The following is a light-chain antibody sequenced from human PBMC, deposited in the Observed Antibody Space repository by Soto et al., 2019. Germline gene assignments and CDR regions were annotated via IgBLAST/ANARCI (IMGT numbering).Light chain of an antibody. J-gene: IGLJ1*01. CDR2: DVT. Sequence: SVLTQPRXVSWSPGQSVTISCTGTSSDVGGYNYVSWYQQHPGKAPRLMIYDVTKRPSGVPDRFSGSKSGNTASLTVSGLQAEDEADYYCCSYAGSYTLYVFGTGTKVTVL. CDR1: SSDVGGYNY. V-gene: IGLV2-11*01. CDR3: CSYAGSYTLYV.